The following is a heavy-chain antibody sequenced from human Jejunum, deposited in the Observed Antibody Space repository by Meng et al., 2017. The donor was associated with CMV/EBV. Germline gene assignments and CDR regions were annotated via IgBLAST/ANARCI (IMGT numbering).Heavy chain of an antibody. CDR3: ANSVRNMDQLLIPPAFDS. CDR1: FSSYA. V-gene: IGHV3-23*01. J-gene: IGHJ3*02. D-gene: IGHD2-2*01. CDR2: ISGSDGGT. Sequence: FSSYAMNWVRQAPGKGLEWVSTISGSDGGTDYAHSVKGRFTISRDNSKNTLYLQMNSLRAEDTAVYYCANSVRNMDQLLIPPAFDSWGQGTMVTVSS.